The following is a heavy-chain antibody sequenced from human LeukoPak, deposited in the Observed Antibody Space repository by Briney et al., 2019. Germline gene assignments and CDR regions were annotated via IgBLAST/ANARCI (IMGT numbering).Heavy chain of an antibody. J-gene: IGHJ4*02. D-gene: IGHD3-3*01. CDR2: IGNKVSNYAT. Sequence: GGSLKLSCAASGFTFSGSAVHWVRQASGKGLEWVGHIGNKVSNYATEYAASLRGRFTISRDDSKDTAYLQVNSLKTEGTAVYYCAGNYDSWTGLNYWGQGTLVTVSS. CDR3: AGNYDSWTGLNY. CDR1: GFTFSGSA. V-gene: IGHV3-73*01.